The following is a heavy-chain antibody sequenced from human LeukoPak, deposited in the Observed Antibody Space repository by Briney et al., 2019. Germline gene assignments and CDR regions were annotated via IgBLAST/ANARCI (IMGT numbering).Heavy chain of an antibody. CDR2: ISYDGSNK. CDR1: GFTFSSYG. D-gene: IGHD4-17*01. CDR3: ARDGPDYGDYGDY. V-gene: IGHV3-30*03. J-gene: IGHJ4*02. Sequence: GGSLRLSCAASGFTFSSYGMHWVRQAPGKGLEWVAVISYDGSNKYYADSVKGRFTISRDNSKNTLYLQMNSLRAEDTAVYYCARDGPDYGDYGDYWGQGTLVTVSS.